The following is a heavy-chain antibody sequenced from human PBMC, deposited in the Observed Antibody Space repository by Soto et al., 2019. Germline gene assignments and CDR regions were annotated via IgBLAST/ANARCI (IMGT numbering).Heavy chain of an antibody. J-gene: IGHJ6*03. D-gene: IGHD6-19*01. CDR3: TGPVVPPVRSRYSSGWTRDYYYYMDV. Sequence: GGSLRLSCAASGFTFSNAWMSWVRQAPGKGLEWVGRIKSKTDGGTTDYAAPVKGRFTISRDDSKNTLYLQMNSLKTEDTAVYYCTGPVVPPVRSRYSSGWTRDYYYYMDVWGKGTTVTVSS. CDR2: IKSKTDGGTT. V-gene: IGHV3-15*01. CDR1: GFTFSNAW.